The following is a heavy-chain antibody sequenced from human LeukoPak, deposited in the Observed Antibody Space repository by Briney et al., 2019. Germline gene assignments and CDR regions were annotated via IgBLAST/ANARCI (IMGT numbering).Heavy chain of an antibody. CDR2: ISGSGGGT. Sequence: GGSLRLSCEASGVTFSSYVRSWVRQAPGKGPEWVSGISGSGGGTYYADFVKGRFAISRDNSKNTLYLQMNSLRAEDSAVYYCVQEGPRGLAFDVWGQGTKVTVSS. CDR1: GVTFSSYV. J-gene: IGHJ3*01. CDR3: VQEGPRGLAFDV. V-gene: IGHV3-23*01.